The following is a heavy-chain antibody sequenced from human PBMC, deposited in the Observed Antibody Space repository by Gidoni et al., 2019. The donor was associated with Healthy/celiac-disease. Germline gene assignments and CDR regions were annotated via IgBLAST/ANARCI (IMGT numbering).Heavy chain of an antibody. CDR3: ARDRQTGSGWLGFQH. D-gene: IGHD6-19*01. CDR2: INQDGSEK. CDR1: GFPFSSYW. Sequence: EVQLVESGGGLVQPGGSLRLSCAASGFPFSSYWMSWVRQAPGKGLEWVANINQDGSEKYYVDSVKGRFTISRDNAKNSLYLQMNSLGAGDTAVFYCARDRQTGSGWLGFQHWGQGTLVTVSS. V-gene: IGHV3-7*01. J-gene: IGHJ1*01.